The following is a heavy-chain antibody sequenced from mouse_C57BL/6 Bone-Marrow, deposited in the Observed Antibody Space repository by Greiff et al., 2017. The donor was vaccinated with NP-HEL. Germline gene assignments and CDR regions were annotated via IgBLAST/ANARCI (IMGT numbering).Heavy chain of an antibody. D-gene: IGHD2-3*01. V-gene: IGHV3-6*01. J-gene: IGHJ2*01. CDR1: GYSITSGYY. CDR3: ARERWLDY. Sequence: DVQLVESGPGLVKPSQSLSLTCSVTGYSITSGYYWNWIRQFPGNKLEWMGYISYDGSNNYNPSLKNRISITRDTSKNQFFLKLNSVTTEDTATYYCARERWLDYWGQGTTLTVSS. CDR2: ISYDGSN.